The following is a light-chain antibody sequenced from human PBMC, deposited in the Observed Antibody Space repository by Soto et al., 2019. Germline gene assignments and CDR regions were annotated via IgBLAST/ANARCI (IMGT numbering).Light chain of an antibody. CDR3: QQHEKGPPSIT. J-gene: IGKJ5*01. CDR1: QPVNNN. CDR2: GAS. Sequence: IVMTQSPAPLSVSPGDRATLSCRSSQPVNNNLAWYQHKPGQAPRLLIYGASTTATGISATFSGGGSGTEFTLTISSLQSEDFALYFCQQHEKGPPSITFGQGTRLEI. V-gene: IGKV3-15*01.